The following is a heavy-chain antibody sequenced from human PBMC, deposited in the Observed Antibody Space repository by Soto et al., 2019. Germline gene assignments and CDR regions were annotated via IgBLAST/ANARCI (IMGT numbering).Heavy chain of an antibody. CDR3: ARGGRRGVMGDY. D-gene: IGHD3-10*01. CDR2: INHSGST. J-gene: IGHJ4*02. Sequence: QVQLQQWGAGLLKPSETLSLTCAVYGGSFSGYYWSWIRQPPGKGLEWIGEINHSGSTNYNPSLKSRVTISVDTSKNQFSLKLSSVTAADTAVYCCARGGRRGVMGDYWGQGTLVTVSS. CDR1: GGSFSGYY. V-gene: IGHV4-34*01.